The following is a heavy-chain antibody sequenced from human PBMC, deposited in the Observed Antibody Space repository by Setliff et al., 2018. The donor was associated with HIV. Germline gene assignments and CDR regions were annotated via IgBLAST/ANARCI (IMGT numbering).Heavy chain of an antibody. D-gene: IGHD2-2*01. Sequence: PSETLSLTCAVSNYSISSDYYWGWIRQPPGKGLEWIGSISHSGSIYYNPSPSLKSRVTISLDTSKTQLSLRLSSVTAADTGVYYCARHRDPPGTSWIFYYYYMDLWGGGTTVTAP. V-gene: IGHV4-38-2*01. CDR3: ARHRDPPGTSWIFYYYYMDL. CDR1: NYSISSDYY. CDR2: ISHSGSI. J-gene: IGHJ6*03.